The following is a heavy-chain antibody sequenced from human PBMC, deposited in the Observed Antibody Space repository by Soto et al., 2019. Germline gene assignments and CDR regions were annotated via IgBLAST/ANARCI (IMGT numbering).Heavy chain of an antibody. CDR1: GESISSGYY. J-gene: IGHJ4*02. V-gene: IGHV4-38-2*01. CDR3: ARGSVDTVDSSGFYEY. CDR2: INHSGGT. Sequence: PSETLSLTCAVSGESISSGYYCAWIRQPPGKWLEWIGSINHSGGTRYNPSLKSRVTISVDTSKSQFSLKMTSVTAADRAVYYCARGSVDTVDSSGFYEYWGQGTPVTVSS. D-gene: IGHD3-22*01.